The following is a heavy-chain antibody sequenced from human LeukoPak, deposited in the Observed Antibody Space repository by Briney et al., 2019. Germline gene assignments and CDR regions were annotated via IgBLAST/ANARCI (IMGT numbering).Heavy chain of an antibody. Sequence: PGGSLRLSCEASGFIFSNYWMSWVRQAPGKGLEWVANIKQDGSVKNYVDSMEGRFIISRDNAKNLLYLQMNSLGAEDTAVYYCVTTSRSISSDYWGQGTQVTVYS. CDR2: IKQDGSVK. CDR3: VTTSRSISSDY. V-gene: IGHV3-7*01. CDR1: GFIFSNYW. J-gene: IGHJ4*02. D-gene: IGHD3-3*02.